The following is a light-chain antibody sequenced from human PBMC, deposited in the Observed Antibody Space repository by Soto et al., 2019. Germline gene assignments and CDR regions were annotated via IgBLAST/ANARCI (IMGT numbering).Light chain of an antibody. Sequence: QSVLTQHASVSGSLGQSITISCTGTSSDVGAYNYVSWYQQQPGKVPKLMISEVSNRPSGVSNRFSGSKSGNTASLIISGLQAEDEADYYCCSFTSITAYVFGTGTKVTVL. V-gene: IGLV2-14*01. J-gene: IGLJ1*01. CDR3: CSFTSITAYV. CDR1: SSDVGAYNY. CDR2: EVS.